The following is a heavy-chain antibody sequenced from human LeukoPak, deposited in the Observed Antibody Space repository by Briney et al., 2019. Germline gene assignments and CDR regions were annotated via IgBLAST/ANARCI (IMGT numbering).Heavy chain of an antibody. CDR3: ASHLLSLQQLVLGDASDI. Sequence: ASVKVSCKASGYTFTSYDINWVRQATGQGLEWMGWMNPNSGNTGYAQKFQGRVTMTRNTSISTAYMQLSSLRSEDTAVYYCASHLLSLQQLVLGDASDIWGQGTMVTVSS. D-gene: IGHD1-1*01. V-gene: IGHV1-8*01. J-gene: IGHJ3*02. CDR2: MNPNSGNT. CDR1: GYTFTSYD.